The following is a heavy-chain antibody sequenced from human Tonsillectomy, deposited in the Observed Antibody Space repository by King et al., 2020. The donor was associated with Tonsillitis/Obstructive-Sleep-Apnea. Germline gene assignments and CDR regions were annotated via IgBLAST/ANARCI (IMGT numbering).Heavy chain of an antibody. V-gene: IGHV3-33*01. J-gene: IGHJ3*02. CDR2: IWFDGSNK. Sequence: VQLVESGGGVVQPGRSLRLSCAASGFNFRTYGMHWVRQAPGKGLEWVAVIWFDGSNKYYADSVKGRFTVSRDNSKNKMYLQMNRLRDEDTALYYCARASLQSDAFDIWGQGTMVTASS. D-gene: IGHD4-11*01. CDR1: GFNFRTYG. CDR3: ARASLQSDAFDI.